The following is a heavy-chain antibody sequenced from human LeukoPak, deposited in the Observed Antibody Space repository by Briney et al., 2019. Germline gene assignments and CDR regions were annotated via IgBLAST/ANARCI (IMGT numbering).Heavy chain of an antibody. CDR1: GFTFSNYW. V-gene: IGHV3-30*18. Sequence: GGSLRLSCAASGFTFSNYWMHWVRQAPGKGLEWVAVISYDGSNKYYADSVKGRFTISRDNSKNTLYLQMNSLRAEDTAVYYCAKGRYYYDSSDYLYYFDYWGQGTLVTVSS. CDR2: ISYDGSNK. CDR3: AKGRYYYDSSDYLYYFDY. D-gene: IGHD3-22*01. J-gene: IGHJ4*02.